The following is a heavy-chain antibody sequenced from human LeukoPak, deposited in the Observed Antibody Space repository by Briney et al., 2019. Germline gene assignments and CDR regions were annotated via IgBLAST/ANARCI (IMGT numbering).Heavy chain of an antibody. D-gene: IGHD6-13*01. CDR2: IKLDGSVK. CDR1: GFTFSNYW. V-gene: IGHV3-7*01. Sequence: GGSLRLSCAAFGFTFSNYWMNWVRQAPGKGLEWVAIIKLDGSVKYYVDSVKGRFSISRDNAKNSVYLQMNNLRAEDTAVYYCARAGTDLDYWGQGTLVTVSS. CDR3: ARAGTDLDY. J-gene: IGHJ4*02.